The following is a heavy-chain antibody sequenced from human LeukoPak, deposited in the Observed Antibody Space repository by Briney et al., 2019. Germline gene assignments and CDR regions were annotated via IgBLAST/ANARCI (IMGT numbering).Heavy chain of an antibody. Sequence: GGSLRLSCAASGFTFTTYSMTWVRQAPGKGLEWVANINRDGSERYYVDSVKGRFTISRDDAKSSLYLQMNSLRAEDTAVYYCARRNAMDVWGQGTTVIVFS. CDR3: ARRNAMDV. CDR2: INRDGSER. V-gene: IGHV3-7*03. CDR1: GFTFTTYS. J-gene: IGHJ6*02.